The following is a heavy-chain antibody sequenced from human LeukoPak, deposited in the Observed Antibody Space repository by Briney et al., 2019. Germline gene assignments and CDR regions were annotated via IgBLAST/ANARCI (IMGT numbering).Heavy chain of an antibody. V-gene: IGHV3-73*01. D-gene: IGHD5-18*01. CDR1: GFTFSGSA. CDR2: IRSKANSYAT. CDR3: TLAAMALDYYYYYYMDV. J-gene: IGHJ6*03. Sequence: GGSLKLSCAASGFTFSGSAMHWVRQASGKGLEWVGRIRSKANSYATAYAASVKGRFTISRDDSKNTAYLQMNSLKTEDTAVYYCTLAAMALDYYYYYYMDVWGKGTTVTVSS.